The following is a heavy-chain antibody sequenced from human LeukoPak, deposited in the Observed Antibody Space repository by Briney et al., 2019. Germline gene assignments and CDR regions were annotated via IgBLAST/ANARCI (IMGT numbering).Heavy chain of an antibody. D-gene: IGHD1/OR15-1a*01. CDR2: ISISGSTK. CDR1: GFTFSSYA. V-gene: IGHV3-48*01. CDR3: ARDGYGNNYMDV. Sequence: GGSLRLSCAASGFTFSSYAMNWVRQAPGKGLEWVSYISISGSTKYYADSVKGRFTISRDNPKNSLYLQMNSLRAEDTAVYYCARDGYGNNYMDVWGKGTTVTVSS. J-gene: IGHJ6*03.